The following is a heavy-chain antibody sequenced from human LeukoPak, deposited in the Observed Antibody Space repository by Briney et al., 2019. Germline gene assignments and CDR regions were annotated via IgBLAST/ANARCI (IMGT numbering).Heavy chain of an antibody. Sequence: SETLSLTCAVYGGSFSGYYWSWIRQPPGKGLKWIGDINHSGSTNYNPSLKSRVTISVDTSKNQFSLRLSSVTAADTAVYYCARGRLEQVGLWKSNHYMDVWGKGTTVTISS. CDR2: INHSGST. V-gene: IGHV4-34*01. J-gene: IGHJ6*03. D-gene: IGHD1/OR15-1a*01. CDR1: GGSFSGYY. CDR3: ARGRLEQVGLWKSNHYMDV.